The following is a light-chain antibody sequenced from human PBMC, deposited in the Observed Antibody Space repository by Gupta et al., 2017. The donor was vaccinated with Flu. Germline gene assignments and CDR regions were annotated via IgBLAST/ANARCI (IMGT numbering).Light chain of an antibody. CDR3: QEDRSSWT. Sequence: DIVLTQSPGTLSLSPGERATLSCTASQCVGSRYLAWYQQKPGRSPRLIIYGASNRASGGTNRFSGGGYGTDFTLTSSRREYEDFAVYYVQEDRSSWTFGGGTKVEIK. J-gene: IGKJ1*01. V-gene: IGKV3-20*01. CDR1: QCVGSRY. CDR2: GAS.